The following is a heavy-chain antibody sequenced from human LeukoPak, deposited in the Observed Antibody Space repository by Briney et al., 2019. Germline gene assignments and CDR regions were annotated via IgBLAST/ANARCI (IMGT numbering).Heavy chain of an antibody. CDR3: ARDSGRGRRRYYYYYYGMDV. CDR1: GFTFSSYG. V-gene: IGHV3-21*01. Sequence: PGRSLRLSCAASGFTFSSYGMHWVRQAPGKGLEWVSSISSSSSYIYYADSVKGRFTISRDNAKNSLYLQMNSLRAEDTAVYYCARDSGRGRRRYYYYYYGMDVWGKGTTVTVSS. CDR2: ISSSSSYI. J-gene: IGHJ6*04.